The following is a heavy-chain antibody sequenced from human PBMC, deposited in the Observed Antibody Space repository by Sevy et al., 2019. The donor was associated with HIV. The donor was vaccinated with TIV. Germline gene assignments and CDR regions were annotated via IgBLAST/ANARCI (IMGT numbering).Heavy chain of an antibody. D-gene: IGHD3-10*01. J-gene: IGHJ4*02. V-gene: IGHV3-21*01. CDR3: AREGYGSGNHPFDY. CDR2: ITSGGDYM. CDR1: GFTFTTYY. Sequence: GGSLRLSCVASGFTFTTYYMHWVRQAPGKGLEWVSSITSGGDYMNYADSMKGRITISRDNAKNSLYLQVNSLRAEDTAVYYCAREGYGSGNHPFDYWGRGTLVTVSS.